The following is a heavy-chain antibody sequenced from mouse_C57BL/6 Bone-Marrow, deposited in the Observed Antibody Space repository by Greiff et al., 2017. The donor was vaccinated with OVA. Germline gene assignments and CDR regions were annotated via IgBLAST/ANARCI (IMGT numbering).Heavy chain of an antibody. J-gene: IGHJ4*01. CDR1: GYTFTDYE. CDR3: TRGYSNYYAMDY. Sequence: LVESGAELVRPGASVTLSCKASGYTFTDYEMHWVKQTPVHGLEWIGAFDPETGGTAYNQKFKGQAILTADKSSSTAYMELRSLTSEDSAVYYCTRGYSNYYAMDYWGQGTSVTVSS. CDR2: FDPETGGT. V-gene: IGHV1-15*01. D-gene: IGHD2-5*01.